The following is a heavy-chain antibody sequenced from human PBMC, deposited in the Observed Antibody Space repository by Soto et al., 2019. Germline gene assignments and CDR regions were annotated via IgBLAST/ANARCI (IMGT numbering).Heavy chain of an antibody. CDR2: ISAYNGNT. J-gene: IGHJ6*02. V-gene: IGHV1-18*01. D-gene: IGHD6-13*01. CDR3: ARDIYEAAAGYYYYGMDV. Sequence: ASVKVSCKASGYTFTSYGISWVRQAPGQGLEWMGWISAYNGNTNYAQKLQGRVTMTTDTSTSTAYMELRSLRSDDTAVYYCARDIYEAAAGYYYYGMDVWGQGTTVTV. CDR1: GYTFTSYG.